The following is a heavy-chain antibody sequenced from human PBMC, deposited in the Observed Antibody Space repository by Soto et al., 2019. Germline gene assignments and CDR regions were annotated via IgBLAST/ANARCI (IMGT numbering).Heavy chain of an antibody. CDR3: ARGGANTAMAHDY. CDR2: ISYDESTT. V-gene: IGHV3-74*01. J-gene: IGHJ4*02. CDR1: GFTFSRYW. Sequence: GGSLRLSCAASGFTFSRYWMHWVRQAPGKGLVWVSRISYDESTTDYADSVKGRFTISRDSAKNTLYLQMNSLRAEDTAVYFCARGGANTAMAHDYWGQGTLVTVSS. D-gene: IGHD5-18*01.